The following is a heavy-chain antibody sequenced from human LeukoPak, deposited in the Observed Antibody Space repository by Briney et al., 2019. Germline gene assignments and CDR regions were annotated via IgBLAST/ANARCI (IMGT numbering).Heavy chain of an antibody. Sequence: PSETLSLTCTVSGGSISSYYWSWIRQPPGKGLEWIGYIYYSGSTNYNPSLKSRVTISVDTSKNQFSLKLGSVTAADTAVYYCARLARITIFGVVTWGAFDIWGQGTMVTVSS. J-gene: IGHJ3*02. CDR1: GGSISSYY. CDR3: ARLARITIFGVVTWGAFDI. D-gene: IGHD3-3*01. CDR2: IYYSGST. V-gene: IGHV4-59*01.